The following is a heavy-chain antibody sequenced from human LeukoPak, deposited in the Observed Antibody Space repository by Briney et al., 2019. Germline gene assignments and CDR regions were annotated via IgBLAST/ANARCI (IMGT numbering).Heavy chain of an antibody. V-gene: IGHV1-18*01. CDR2: VSAYADNT. J-gene: IGHJ4*02. CDR1: GYTFTNYG. CDR3: ARDCIGCHGFDY. Sequence: ASVKVSCKASGYTFTNYGITWVRQAPGQGLEWMGWVSAYADNTSYVQKVQGRVAMTTDTSTSTAYMELRSLRPDDTAVYYCARDCIGCHGFDYWGQGTQVTVSS. D-gene: IGHD2-15*01.